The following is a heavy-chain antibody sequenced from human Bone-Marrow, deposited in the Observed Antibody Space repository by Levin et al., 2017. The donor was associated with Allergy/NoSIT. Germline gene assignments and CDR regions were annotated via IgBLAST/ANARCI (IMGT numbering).Heavy chain of an antibody. D-gene: IGHD3-10*01. V-gene: IGHV1-2*06. CDR1: GYTFTGYY. CDR2: INPNSGGT. CDR3: ARVRRGYYGSGSYYGAYYYYMDV. J-gene: IGHJ6*03. Sequence: GESLKISCKASGYTFTGYYMHWVRQAPGQGLEWMGRINPNSGGTNYAQKFQGRVTMTRDTSISTAYMELSRLRSDDTAVYYCARVRRGYYGSGSYYGAYYYYMDVWGKGTTVTVSS.